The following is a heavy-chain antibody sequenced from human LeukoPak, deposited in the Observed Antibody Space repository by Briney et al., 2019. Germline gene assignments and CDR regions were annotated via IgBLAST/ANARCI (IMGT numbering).Heavy chain of an antibody. D-gene: IGHD3-22*01. Sequence: PGGSLRLSCAASGFTFSDYWMSWVRQAPGKGLEWVANIRQDATEKYYVDSVKGRFTISRDNAKMSVLLQMNSLRADDTAVYYCARAPYYYDSSGPSDYWGQGTLVTVSS. V-gene: IGHV3-7*03. CDR2: IRQDATEK. CDR3: ARAPYYYDSSGPSDY. J-gene: IGHJ4*02. CDR1: GFTFSDYW.